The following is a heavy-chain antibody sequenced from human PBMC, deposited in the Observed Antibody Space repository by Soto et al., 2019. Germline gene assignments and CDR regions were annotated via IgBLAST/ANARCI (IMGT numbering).Heavy chain of an antibody. CDR1: GYTFTSYG. CDR2: ISAYNGNT. J-gene: IGHJ4*02. V-gene: IGHV1-18*01. CDR3: ARTIYDFWSGYYSVFDY. D-gene: IGHD3-3*01. Sequence: ASVKVSCKASGYTFTSYGISWVRQAPGQGLEWMGWISAYNGNTNYAQKLQGRVTMTTDTSTSTAHMELRSLRSDDTAVYYCARTIYDFWSGYYSVFDYWGQGTLVTVSS.